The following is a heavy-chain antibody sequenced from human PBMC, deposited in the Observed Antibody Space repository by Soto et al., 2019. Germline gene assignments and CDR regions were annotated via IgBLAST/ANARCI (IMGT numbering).Heavy chain of an antibody. CDR3: ARVPDR. CDR1: GGSISTSNYY. CDR2: IYYSGTT. J-gene: IGHJ5*02. V-gene: IGHV4-39*07. Sequence: PSETLSLTCTVSGGSISTSNYYCAWIRQPPGKGLEWIGSIYYSGTTYYNPSLKSRVTISVDTSKNQFSLKLSSVTAADTAVYYCARVPDRWGQGTLVTVSS. D-gene: IGHD2-2*01.